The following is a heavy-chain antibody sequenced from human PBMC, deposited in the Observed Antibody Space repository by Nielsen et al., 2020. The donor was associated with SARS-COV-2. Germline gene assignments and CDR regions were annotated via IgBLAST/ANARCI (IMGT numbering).Heavy chain of an antibody. Sequence: ASVKVSCKASGYTFKSYDINWVRQATGQGLEWMGWMNPNSGNTGHAQKFQGRVTMTRNTSISTAYMELSSLRSEDTAVYFCARWPSVVVTAMHRYYFDYWGQGTLVTVSS. J-gene: IGHJ4*02. V-gene: IGHV1-8*01. CDR1: GYTFKSYD. CDR2: MNPNSGNT. CDR3: ARWPSVVVTAMHRYYFDY. D-gene: IGHD2-21*02.